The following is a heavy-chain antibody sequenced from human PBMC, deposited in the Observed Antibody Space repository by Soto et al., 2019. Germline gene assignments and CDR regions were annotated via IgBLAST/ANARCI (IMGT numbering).Heavy chain of an antibody. CDR3: ARSIDLLKGWLDP. V-gene: IGHV3-64*01. D-gene: IGHD3-16*02. Sequence: GSLRLSCAASGFIFSSYAMHWVRQAPGKGLEYVSAINSNGGSTYYANSVKGRFIISRDNSKNTVYLQMGSLRVEDMAVYYCARSIDLLKGWLDPWGQGTLVTVSS. CDR2: INSNGGST. J-gene: IGHJ5*02. CDR1: GFIFSSYA.